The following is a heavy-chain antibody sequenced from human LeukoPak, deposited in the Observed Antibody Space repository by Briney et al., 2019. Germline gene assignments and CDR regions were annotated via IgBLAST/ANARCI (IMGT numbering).Heavy chain of an antibody. D-gene: IGHD4/OR15-4a*01. CDR1: VYTFTSYY. V-gene: IGHV1-46*01. Sequence: ASVKVSCKASVYTFTSYYMHWVGQAPGEGLEWMGIINPSGGSTSYAQKFQGRVTMTRDMSTSTVYMELSSLRSEDTAVYYCARRAGAYSHPYDYWGQGTLVTVSS. J-gene: IGHJ4*02. CDR3: ARRAGAYSHPYDY. CDR2: INPSGGST.